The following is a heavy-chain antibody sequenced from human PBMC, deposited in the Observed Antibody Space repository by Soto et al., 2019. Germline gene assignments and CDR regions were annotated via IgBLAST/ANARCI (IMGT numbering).Heavy chain of an antibody. V-gene: IGHV1-3*01. Sequence: ASVKVSCTASGYTFTSYGIHWVRQAPGQRLEWMGWINAANGDTKYSPKFEGRVTITRDTSASTAYMVLSSLRSEDTAVYYCVRRHVSATGIDWFDPWGQGTLVTVSS. J-gene: IGHJ5*02. CDR1: GYTFTSYG. D-gene: IGHD6-13*01. CDR3: VRRHVSATGIDWFDP. CDR2: INAANGDT.